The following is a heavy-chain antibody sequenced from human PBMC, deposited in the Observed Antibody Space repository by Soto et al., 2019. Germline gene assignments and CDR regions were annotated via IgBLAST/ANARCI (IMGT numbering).Heavy chain of an antibody. Sequence: SETLSLTCTVSGGSISSYYWSWIRQPPGKGLEWIGYIYYSGSTNYNPSLKSRVTISVDTSKNQFSLKLSSVTAADTAVYYCAMAVLLRFSYIDYWGQGTLVTVSS. CDR2: IYYSGST. J-gene: IGHJ4*02. CDR1: GGSISSYY. V-gene: IGHV4-59*08. D-gene: IGHD1-26*01. CDR3: AMAVLLRFSYIDY.